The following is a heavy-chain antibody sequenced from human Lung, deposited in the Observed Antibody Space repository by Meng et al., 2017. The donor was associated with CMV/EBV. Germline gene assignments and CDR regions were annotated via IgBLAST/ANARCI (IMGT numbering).Heavy chain of an antibody. CDR2: IWYDGSNK. J-gene: IGHJ4*02. CDR1: GFTFSSYG. Sequence: GGSLRLXCAASGFTFSSYGMHWVRQAPGKGLEWVAVIWYDGSNKYYADSVKGRFTISRDNSKNTLYLQMNSLRAEDTAVYYCAKDLFDFWSGYVGTFDYXGQGXLVTVSS. V-gene: IGHV3-33*06. CDR3: AKDLFDFWSGYVGTFDY. D-gene: IGHD3-3*01.